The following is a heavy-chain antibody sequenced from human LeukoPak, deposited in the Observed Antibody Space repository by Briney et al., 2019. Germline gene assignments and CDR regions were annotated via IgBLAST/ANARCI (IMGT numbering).Heavy chain of an antibody. Sequence: PSETLSLTCTVSGYSISSGYYWGWIRQPPGKGLEWIGSIYHSGSTYYNPSLKSRVTISVDTSKNQFSLKLSSVTAADTAVYYCARNLYSSGWYPFDYWGQGTLVTVSS. V-gene: IGHV4-38-2*02. J-gene: IGHJ4*02. D-gene: IGHD6-19*01. CDR1: GYSISSGYY. CDR3: ARNLYSSGWYPFDY. CDR2: IYHSGST.